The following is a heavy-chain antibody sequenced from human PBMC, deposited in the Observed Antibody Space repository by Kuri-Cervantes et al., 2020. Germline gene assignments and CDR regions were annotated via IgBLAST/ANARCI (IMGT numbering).Heavy chain of an antibody. Sequence: GESLKISCAASGFTFSSYGMHWVRQAPGKGLEWVSSISSSSSYIYYADSVKGRFTISRDNAKNSLYLQMNSLRAEDTAVYYCARDSKVIAVATEFDYWGQGTLGTVSS. J-gene: IGHJ4*02. CDR2: ISSSSSYI. V-gene: IGHV3-21*01. CDR3: ARDSKVIAVATEFDY. CDR1: GFTFSSYG. D-gene: IGHD6-19*01.